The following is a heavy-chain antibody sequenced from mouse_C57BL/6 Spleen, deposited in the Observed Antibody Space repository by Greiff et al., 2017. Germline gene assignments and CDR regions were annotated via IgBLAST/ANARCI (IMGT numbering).Heavy chain of an antibody. Sequence: EVQGVESGGGLVKPGGSLKLSCAASGFTFSSYAMSWVRQTPEKRLEWVATISDGGSYTYYPDNVKGRFTISRDNAKNNLYLQMSHLKSEDTAMYYCARDRLRLPYYFDCWGQGTTLTVSS. CDR1: GFTFSSYA. V-gene: IGHV5-4*01. CDR3: ARDRLRLPYYFDC. J-gene: IGHJ2*01. CDR2: ISDGGSYT. D-gene: IGHD3-2*02.